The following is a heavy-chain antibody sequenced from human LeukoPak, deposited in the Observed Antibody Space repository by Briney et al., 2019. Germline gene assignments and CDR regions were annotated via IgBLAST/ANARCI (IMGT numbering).Heavy chain of an antibody. J-gene: IGHJ4*02. Sequence: SETLSLTCTVSGGSISSSSYYWGWIRQPPGKGLEWIGEINHSGSTNYNPSLKSRVTISVDTSKNQFSLKMRSVTAADTAVYYCARGGTHYYDSSGYRHFDYWGQGTLVTVSS. CDR3: ARGGTHYYDSSGYRHFDY. V-gene: IGHV4-39*07. CDR2: INHSGST. CDR1: GGSISSSSYY. D-gene: IGHD3-22*01.